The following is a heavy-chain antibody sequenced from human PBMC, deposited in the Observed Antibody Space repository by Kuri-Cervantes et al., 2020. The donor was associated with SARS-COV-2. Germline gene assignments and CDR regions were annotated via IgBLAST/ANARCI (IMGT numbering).Heavy chain of an antibody. D-gene: IGHD6-19*01. J-gene: IGHJ4*02. Sequence: GEFLKISCSASGSFFSAYTLHWVRQAPGKGLEYVSAISSDAVNTYYANSVKGRFTISRDFSKNTLYLQMTNLTTEDTAVYYCVRAYSTGWLVGSYYFDSWGQGTLVTVSS. CDR1: GSFFSAYT. CDR2: ISSDAVNT. V-gene: IGHV3-64D*06. CDR3: VRAYSTGWLVGSYYFDS.